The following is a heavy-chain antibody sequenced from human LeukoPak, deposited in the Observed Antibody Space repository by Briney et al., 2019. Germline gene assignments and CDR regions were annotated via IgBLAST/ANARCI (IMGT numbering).Heavy chain of an antibody. V-gene: IGHV4-59*01. J-gene: IGHJ6*03. D-gene: IGHD2-2*01. CDR1: GGSISSYY. CDR2: IYRSGST. Sequence: KSSETLSLTCTVSGGSISSYYWSWIRQPPGKGLEWIGYIYRSGSTNYNPSLKSRVTISIDTSKNQFSLKLSSVTAADTAVYYCARGRTFQRVPYYYYMDVWGKGTTVTVSS. CDR3: ARGRTFQRVPYYYYMDV.